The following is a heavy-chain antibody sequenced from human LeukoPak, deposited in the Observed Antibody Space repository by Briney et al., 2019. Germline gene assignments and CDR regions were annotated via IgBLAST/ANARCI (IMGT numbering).Heavy chain of an antibody. D-gene: IGHD3-22*01. CDR3: ARVSGLDWYFDL. CDR1: GFTFSSYA. Sequence: GSLRLSCAASGFTFSSYAMSWVRQAPGKGLEWIGSIYYSGSTYYNPSLKSRVTISVDTSKNQFSLKLTSVTAGDTALYYCARVSGLDWYFDLWGRGTLVTVSS. V-gene: IGHV4-38-2*01. J-gene: IGHJ2*01. CDR2: IYYSGST.